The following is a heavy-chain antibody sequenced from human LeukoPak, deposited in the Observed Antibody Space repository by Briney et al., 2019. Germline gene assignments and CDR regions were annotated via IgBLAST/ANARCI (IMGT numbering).Heavy chain of an antibody. Sequence: SETLCLTCAVYGGSFSGYYWSWIRQPPGKGLEWIGEINHSGSTNYNPSLKSRVTISVDTSKNQFSLKLSSVTAADTAVYYCARVKGIAAAGTGGRKLNWFDPWGQGTLVTVSS. D-gene: IGHD6-13*01. V-gene: IGHV4-34*01. CDR3: ARVKGIAAAGTGGRKLNWFDP. J-gene: IGHJ5*02. CDR1: GGSFSGYY. CDR2: INHSGST.